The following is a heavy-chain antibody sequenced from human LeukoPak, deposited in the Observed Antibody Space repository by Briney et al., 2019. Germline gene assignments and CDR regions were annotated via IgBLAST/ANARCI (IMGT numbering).Heavy chain of an antibody. V-gene: IGHV1-18*01. Sequence: ASVKVSCKASGYTFTSYGISWVRQAPGQGLEWMGWISAYNGNTNYAQKLQGRVTMTTDTSTSTAYMELSRLRSDDTAVYYCARDVGIIAAAGTFDWFDPWGQGTLVTVSS. CDR2: ISAYNGNT. CDR1: GYTFTSYG. CDR3: ARDVGIIAAAGTFDWFDP. J-gene: IGHJ5*02. D-gene: IGHD6-13*01.